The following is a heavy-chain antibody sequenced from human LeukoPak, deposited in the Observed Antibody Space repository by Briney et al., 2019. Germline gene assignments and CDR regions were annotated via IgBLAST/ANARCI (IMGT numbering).Heavy chain of an antibody. CDR3: ARGSGSYSGAADY. D-gene: IGHD3-10*01. J-gene: IGHJ4*02. CDR1: GMSFTGYY. Sequence: SETLSLTCSVHGMSFTGYYWSWIRQPPGKGLEWIGEMNHRGSSYFNPSFKSRVTISLDMSRKQFSLNLTSVTAADTAFYFCARGSGSYSGAADYWGQGTLVTVSS. CDR2: MNHRGSS. V-gene: IGHV4-34*01.